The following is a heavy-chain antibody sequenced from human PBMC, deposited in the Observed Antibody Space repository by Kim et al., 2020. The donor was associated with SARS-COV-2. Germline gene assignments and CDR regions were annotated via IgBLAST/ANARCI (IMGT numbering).Heavy chain of an antibody. CDR3: ARPDYGSGSDEFDY. Sequence: APKFQGRVPITADKSTSTAYMELSSLRSEDTAVYYCARPDYGSGSDEFDYWGQGTLVTVSS. J-gene: IGHJ4*02. D-gene: IGHD3-10*01. V-gene: IGHV1-69*02.